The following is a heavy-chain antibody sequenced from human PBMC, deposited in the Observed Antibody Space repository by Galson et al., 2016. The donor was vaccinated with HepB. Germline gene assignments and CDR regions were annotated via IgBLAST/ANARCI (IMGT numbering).Heavy chain of an antibody. CDR2: ISAGGNTI. Sequence: SLRLSCAASGFTFSRYDMNWLRQAPGKGLERVSYISAGGNTIYYADSVGGRFTVSRDNAKNSLLLQMRSLRAEDTAVYYCARYGDFPPQYDGMDVWGEGTTVTVSS. CDR3: ARYGDFPPQYDGMDV. CDR1: GFTFSRYD. J-gene: IGHJ6*04. V-gene: IGHV3-48*03. D-gene: IGHD4-17*01.